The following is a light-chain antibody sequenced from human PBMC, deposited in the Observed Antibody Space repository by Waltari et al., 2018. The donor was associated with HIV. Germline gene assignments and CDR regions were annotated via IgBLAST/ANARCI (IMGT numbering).Light chain of an antibody. J-gene: IGKJ1*01. V-gene: IGKV3-20*01. Sequence: EIVLTQSPGTLSLSPGDRATLSCRASQSVLSNYIAWYQQKPGQAPRLLIYGASSRAAGIADRFSGSGSGTDFSLTISRLDPEDFAVYYCQQDDTARTFGQGTKVEI. CDR3: QQDDTART. CDR2: GAS. CDR1: QSVLSNY.